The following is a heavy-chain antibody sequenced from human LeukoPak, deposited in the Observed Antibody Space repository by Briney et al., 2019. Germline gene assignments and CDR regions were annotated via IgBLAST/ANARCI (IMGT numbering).Heavy chain of an antibody. Sequence: TAGGSLRLSCAASGFTFSNAWMSWVRQAPGGGLEWVGRIKRKGDDGTIDYAARVKGRLSVSRDDSKNMLYLQMNSLKSEDTAVYYCTAGTGRSDFDYWGQGTLVTVSS. V-gene: IGHV3-15*01. J-gene: IGHJ4*02. CDR1: GFTFSNAW. D-gene: IGHD3/OR15-3a*01. CDR3: TAGTGRSDFDY. CDR2: IKRKGDDGTI.